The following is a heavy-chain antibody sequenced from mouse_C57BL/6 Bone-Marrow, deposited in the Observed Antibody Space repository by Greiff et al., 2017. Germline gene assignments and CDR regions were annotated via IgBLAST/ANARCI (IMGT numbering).Heavy chain of an antibody. J-gene: IGHJ1*03. V-gene: IGHV1-69*01. CDR3: SRSSSTRVVRYFGV. Sequence: QVQLQQPGAELVMPGASVKLSCKASGYTFTSYWMHWVKQRPGQGLEWIGEIDPSDSYTNSNQKFKGKSTLTVDKSSSTAYMQLSSLTSEDSAVYYCSRSSSTRVVRYFGVWGTGTTVTVSS. D-gene: IGHD1-1*01. CDR2: IDPSDSYT. CDR1: GYTFTSYW.